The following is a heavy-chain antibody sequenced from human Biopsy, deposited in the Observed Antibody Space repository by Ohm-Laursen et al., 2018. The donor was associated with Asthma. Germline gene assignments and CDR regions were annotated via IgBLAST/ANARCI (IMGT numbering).Heavy chain of an antibody. V-gene: IGHV3-33*01. D-gene: IGHD2-2*01. CDR3: ARGGLGYCSSTSCYQNYYYGMDV. CDR2: IWYDGSNK. Sequence: SSLRLSCAASGFTFSSYSMHWVRQAPGKGLEWVAVIWYDGSNKYYADSVKGRFTISRDNSKNTLYLQMNSLRAEDTAVYYCARGGLGYCSSTSCYQNYYYGMDVWGQGTTVTVSS. J-gene: IGHJ6*02. CDR1: GFTFSSYS.